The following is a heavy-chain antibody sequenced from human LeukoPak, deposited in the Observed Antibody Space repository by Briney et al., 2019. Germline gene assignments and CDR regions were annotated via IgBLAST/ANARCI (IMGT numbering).Heavy chain of an antibody. J-gene: IGHJ4*02. V-gene: IGHV4-34*01. Sequence: SETLSLTCAVYGGSFSGYYWSWIRQPPGKGLEWIGEINHSGSTNYNPSLKSRVTISVDTSKNQFSLKLSSVTAADTAVYYCARDPANYGGAFDCWGQGTLVTVSS. D-gene: IGHD4-23*01. CDR1: GGSFSGYY. CDR3: ARDPANYGGAFDC. CDR2: INHSGST.